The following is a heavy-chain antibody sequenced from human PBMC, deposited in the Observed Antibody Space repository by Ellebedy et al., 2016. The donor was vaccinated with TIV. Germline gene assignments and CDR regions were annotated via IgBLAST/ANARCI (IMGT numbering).Heavy chain of an antibody. Sequence: SETLSLXXTVSGGSISSSSYYWGWIRQPPGKGLEWIGSIYYSGSTYYNPSLKSRVTISVDTSKNQFSLKLSSVTAADTAVYYCARSDYGGSYDYWGQGTLVTVSS. J-gene: IGHJ4*02. D-gene: IGHD4-23*01. CDR3: ARSDYGGSYDY. CDR1: GGSISSSSYY. V-gene: IGHV4-39*01. CDR2: IYYSGST.